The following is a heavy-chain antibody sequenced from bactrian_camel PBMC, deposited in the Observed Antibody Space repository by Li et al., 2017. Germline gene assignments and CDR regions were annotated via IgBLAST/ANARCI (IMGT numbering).Heavy chain of an antibody. D-gene: IGHD4*01. CDR2: ISASGGTT. Sequence: QVQLVESGGGLVQPGGSLRLSCAASGFTFSSYWMYWVRQAPGKGLEWVSAISASGGTTYYADSLKGRFTISRDNAKNTVYLQMNSLKPEDTAVYYCVSAQTANGAYGVYYWGQGTQVTVS. J-gene: IGHJ4*01. CDR1: GFTFSSYW. V-gene: IGHV3S1*01. CDR3: VSAQTANGAYGVYY.